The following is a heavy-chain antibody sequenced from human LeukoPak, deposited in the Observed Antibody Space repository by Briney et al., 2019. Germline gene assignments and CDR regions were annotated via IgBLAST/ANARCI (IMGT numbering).Heavy chain of an antibody. CDR2: IYTSGST. CDR1: GGSISSGSYY. D-gene: IGHD2-15*01. Sequence: SETLSPTCTVSGGSISSGSYYWSWIRQPAGKGLEWIGRIYTSGSTNYNPSLKSRVTMSVDTSKNQFSLKLSSVTAADTAVYYCAREAVVAATPAGYYYYYMDVWGKGTTVTISS. J-gene: IGHJ6*03. CDR3: AREAVVAATPAGYYYYYMDV. V-gene: IGHV4-61*02.